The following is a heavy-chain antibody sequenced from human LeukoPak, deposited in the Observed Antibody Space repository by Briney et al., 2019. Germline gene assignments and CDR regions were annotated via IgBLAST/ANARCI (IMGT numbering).Heavy chain of an antibody. CDR2: ISAYNGNT. CDR1: GYTFTNYG. V-gene: IGHV1-18*01. CDR3: ARVDPYDILSISDY. J-gene: IGHJ4*02. D-gene: IGHD3-9*01. Sequence: ASVKVSCKASGYTFTNYGISWVRQAPGQGLEWMGWISAYNGNTNYAQKLQGRVTMTTDTSTNTAYMELRNLRSDDTAVYYCARVDPYDILSISDYWGQGTLVTVSS.